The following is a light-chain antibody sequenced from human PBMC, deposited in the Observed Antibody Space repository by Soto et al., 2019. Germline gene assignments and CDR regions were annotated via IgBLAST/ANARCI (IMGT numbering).Light chain of an antibody. J-gene: IGKJ2*01. CDR1: QSVSSSH. CDR3: QQYGGSPLYT. Sequence: DIVLTQSPGTLSLSPGEGATLSCRASQSVSSSHLAWYQQKPGQAPRLVIYGASSRATGIPDRFSGNGSGTDFTLTISRLEPEDFAVYYCQQYGGSPLYTFGQGTTLEIK. CDR2: GAS. V-gene: IGKV3-20*01.